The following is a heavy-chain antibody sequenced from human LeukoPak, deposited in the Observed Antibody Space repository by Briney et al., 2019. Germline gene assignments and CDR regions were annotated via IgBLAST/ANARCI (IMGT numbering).Heavy chain of an antibody. Sequence: GGSLRLSCAASGLTFSSYAMSWVRQAPGKGLEWVSAISGSGGSTYYADSVKGRFTISRDNSKNTLYLQMNSLRAEDTAVYYCAKRDSSGYYYDYYYYYGMDVWGQGTTVTVSS. D-gene: IGHD3-22*01. CDR3: AKRDSSGYYYDYYYYYGMDV. V-gene: IGHV3-23*01. CDR2: ISGSGGST. J-gene: IGHJ6*02. CDR1: GLTFSSYA.